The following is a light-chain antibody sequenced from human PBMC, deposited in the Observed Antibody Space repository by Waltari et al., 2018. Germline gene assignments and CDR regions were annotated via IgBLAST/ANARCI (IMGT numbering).Light chain of an antibody. CDR2: TAS. CDR3: LQHTYPWT. V-gene: IGKV1-17*01. Sequence: DIQMTQSPSSLSASVGARVTFPCRASQGIRNDLGWYQPKPGKPPKRLIYTASTLQSGVPSRFSGTGSGTEFTLTISSLQPEDFATYYCLQHTYPWTFGQGTKVEIK. J-gene: IGKJ1*01. CDR1: QGIRND.